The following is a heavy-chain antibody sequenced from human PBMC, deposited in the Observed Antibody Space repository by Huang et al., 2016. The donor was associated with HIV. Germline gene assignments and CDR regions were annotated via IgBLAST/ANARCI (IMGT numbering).Heavy chain of an antibody. CDR2: IYYTGST. CDR1: GGSVSRSIYY. Sequence: QMQLQESGPGLVKPSETLSLTCIVSGGSVSRSIYYWVWIRQSPGKGLEWIGSIYYTGSTSYNPSLKSRVTISVDTSKNHCSLRLISVTAADTAVYYCARLESTAMTYWGQGTLVTVSS. CDR3: ARLESTAMTY. D-gene: IGHD5-18*01. J-gene: IGHJ4*02. V-gene: IGHV4-39*02.